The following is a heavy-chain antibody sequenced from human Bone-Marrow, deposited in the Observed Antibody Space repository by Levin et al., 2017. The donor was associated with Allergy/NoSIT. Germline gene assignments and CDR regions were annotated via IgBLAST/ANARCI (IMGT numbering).Heavy chain of an antibody. CDR3: AKEDGGAAPGFYFDY. CDR1: GFIFSDSA. Sequence: GESLKISCAASGFIFSDSAMSWVRQAPGKGLEWISAISGAGGSPYYADSVRGRFTISRDNSQNILYLQLNSLRAEDTAMYYCAKEDGGAAPGFYFDYWGQGTPVTVSS. CDR2: ISGAGGSP. D-gene: IGHD6-13*01. V-gene: IGHV3-23*01. J-gene: IGHJ4*02.